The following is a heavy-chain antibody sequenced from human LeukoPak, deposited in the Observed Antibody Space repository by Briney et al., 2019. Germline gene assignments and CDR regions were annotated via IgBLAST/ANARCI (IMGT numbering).Heavy chain of an antibody. V-gene: IGHV3-48*03. CDR2: ISSSGSTI. Sequence: GGSLRLSCAASGFTFSSYEMNWVRQAPGKGLEWVSYISSSGSTIYYADSVKGRFTISRDNAKNSLYLQMNSLRAEDTAVYYCARETYDSTSDAFDIWGQGTMVTVSS. CDR3: ARETYDSTSDAFDI. CDR1: GFTFSSYE. J-gene: IGHJ3*02. D-gene: IGHD3-22*01.